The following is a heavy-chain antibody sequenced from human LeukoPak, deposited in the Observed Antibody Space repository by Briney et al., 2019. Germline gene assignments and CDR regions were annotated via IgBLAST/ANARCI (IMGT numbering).Heavy chain of an antibody. J-gene: IGHJ6*02. CDR3: ASPPVYSNYCYYGMDV. CDR2: ISGSGGST. V-gene: IGHV3-23*01. Sequence: GGSLRLSCAASGFTFSSYAMSWVRQAPGKGLEWVSAISGSGGSTYHADSVKGRFTISRDNSKNTLYLQMNSLRAEDTAVYYCASPPVYSNYCYYGMDVWGQGTTVTVSS. D-gene: IGHD4-11*01. CDR1: GFTFSSYA.